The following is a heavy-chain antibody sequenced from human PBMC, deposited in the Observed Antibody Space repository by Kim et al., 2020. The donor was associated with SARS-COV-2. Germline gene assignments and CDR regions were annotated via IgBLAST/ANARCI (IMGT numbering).Heavy chain of an antibody. V-gene: IGHV3-48*02. CDR2: ISSSCSSI. J-gene: IGHJ6*02. CDR1: GFTFSSYS. Sequence: GGSLRLSCAASGFTFSSYSMNWVRQAPGKGLEWISYISSSCSSIYYADSVKGRFTISRDNAKNSLYLQLNSLRDEDTAVYYCARGLYYGSGYGMDVWGQGTTVTVSS. CDR3: ARGLYYGSGYGMDV. D-gene: IGHD3-10*01.